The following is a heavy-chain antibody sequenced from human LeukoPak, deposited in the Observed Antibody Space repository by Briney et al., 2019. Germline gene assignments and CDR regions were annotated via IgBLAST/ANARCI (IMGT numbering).Heavy chain of an antibody. CDR3: ARDASGSYPLYFDY. D-gene: IGHD3-10*01. Sequence: GGSLRLSCAASGFTFSGYSMNWVRQAPGKGLEWVSHITGIGSSIYHADSVKGRFTISRDNSKDSLYLQMNSLRDEDTAVYYCARDASGSYPLYFDYWGQGTLVTVSS. J-gene: IGHJ4*02. CDR1: GFTFSGYS. CDR2: ITGIGSSI. V-gene: IGHV3-48*02.